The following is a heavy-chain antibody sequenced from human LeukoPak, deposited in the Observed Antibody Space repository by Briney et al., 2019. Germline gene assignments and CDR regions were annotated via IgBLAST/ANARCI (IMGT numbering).Heavy chain of an antibody. CDR1: GYTFTSYG. D-gene: IGHD3-3*01. J-gene: IGHJ4*02. Sequence: ASVKVSCKASGYTFTSYGISWVRQAPGQGLEWMGWIRAYNGNTNYAQKLQGRVTMTTDTSTSTAYMELRSLRSDDTAVYYCARGKPVLRFLEWLLGDLDYWGQGTLVTVSS. CDR2: IRAYNGNT. V-gene: IGHV1-18*01. CDR3: ARGKPVLRFLEWLLGDLDY.